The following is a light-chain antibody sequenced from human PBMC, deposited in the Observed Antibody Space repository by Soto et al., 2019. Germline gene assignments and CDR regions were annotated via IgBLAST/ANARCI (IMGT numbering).Light chain of an antibody. CDR2: GNS. CDR3: QSYDSSLRGSV. V-gene: IGLV1-40*01. Sequence: QSVLTQPPSVSGAPGQRVTISCTGSSSNIGAGYDVHWYQQLLGTAPKLLIYGNSNRPSGVPDRVSCSKSGTSASLAITGLQAEDEADYYCQSYDSSLRGSVFGGGTKLTVL. J-gene: IGLJ2*01. CDR1: SSNIGAGYD.